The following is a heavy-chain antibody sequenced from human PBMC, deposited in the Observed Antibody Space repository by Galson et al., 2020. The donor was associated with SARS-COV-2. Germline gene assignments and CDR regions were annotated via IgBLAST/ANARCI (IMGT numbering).Heavy chain of an antibody. CDR1: GFTFSSYD. J-gene: IGHJ6*02. V-gene: IGHV3-13*05. D-gene: IGHD3-10*01. CDR2: IGTAGDP. Sequence: GGSLRLSCAASGFTFSSYDMHWVRQATGKGLEWVSAIGTAGDPYYPGSVKGRFTISRENAKNSLYLQMNSLRAGDTAVYYCARASRGSGSYLLDYGMDVWGQGTTVTVSS. CDR3: ARASRGSGSYLLDYGMDV.